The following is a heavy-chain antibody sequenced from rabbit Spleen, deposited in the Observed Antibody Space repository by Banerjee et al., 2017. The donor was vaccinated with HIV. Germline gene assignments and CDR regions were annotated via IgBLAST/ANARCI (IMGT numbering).Heavy chain of an antibody. J-gene: IGHJ4*01. CDR2: IYTGDGST. D-gene: IGHD4-2*01. V-gene: IGHV1S40*01. Sequence: QSLEESGGDLVKPGASLTLTCKASGFDFSTSYDMCWVRQAPGKGPEWIACIYTGDGSTYYASWVNGRFSISKTSSTTVTLQMTSLTAADTATYFCARRVAGRGDYNLWGQGTLVPVS. CDR3: ARRVAGRGDYNL. CDR1: GFDFSTSYD.